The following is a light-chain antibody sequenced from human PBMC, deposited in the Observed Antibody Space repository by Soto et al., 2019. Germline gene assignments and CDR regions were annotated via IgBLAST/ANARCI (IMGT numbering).Light chain of an antibody. J-gene: IGKJ1*01. V-gene: IGKV3-15*01. Sequence: EIVLTQSPGTLSSSPGERATLSCRASQSVFSSLAWYQQKPGQAPRLLIYGAATRATGIPARFSGSGSGTEFTLTISSLQSEDFAVYYCQQYHNWPAFGQGTKVDIK. CDR1: QSVFSS. CDR2: GAA. CDR3: QQYHNWPA.